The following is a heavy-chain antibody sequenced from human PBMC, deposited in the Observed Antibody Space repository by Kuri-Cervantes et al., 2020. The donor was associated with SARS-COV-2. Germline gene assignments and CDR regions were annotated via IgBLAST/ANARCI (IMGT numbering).Heavy chain of an antibody. CDR2: INPDGSYT. CDR1: GFTFSGHW. J-gene: IGHJ6*02. Sequence: GESLKISCAASGFTFSGHWIHWVRQAPGKGLVWVSRINPDGSYTNNADSVKGRFTLSRDNAKNMLFLQMNSLRAEDTAVYYCAKGGYCTNGVCYNYYGMDVWGQGTTVTVSS. D-gene: IGHD2-8*01. V-gene: IGHV3-74*01. CDR3: AKGGYCTNGVCYNYYGMDV.